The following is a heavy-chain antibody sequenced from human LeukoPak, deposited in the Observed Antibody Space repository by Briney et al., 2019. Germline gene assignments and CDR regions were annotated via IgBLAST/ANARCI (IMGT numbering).Heavy chain of an antibody. D-gene: IGHD3-9*01. CDR3: AKWGDYDVLTGNYVSDY. CDR2: ITGGGSGI. Sequence: GASLRLSCAASGFTFSNYAMSWVRQAPGKGLEWVSAITGGGSGIYYADSMKSRFTISRDNSKNTLYLQINSLRAEDTAVYYCAKWGDYDVLTGNYVSDYWGQGTLVTVSS. V-gene: IGHV3-23*01. CDR1: GFTFSNYA. J-gene: IGHJ4*02.